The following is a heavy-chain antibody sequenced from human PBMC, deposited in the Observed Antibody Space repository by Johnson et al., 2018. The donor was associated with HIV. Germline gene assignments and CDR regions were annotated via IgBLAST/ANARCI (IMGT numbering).Heavy chain of an antibody. CDR1: GFTFSSYG. D-gene: IGHD3-10*01. J-gene: IGHJ3*02. CDR3: ARVRRRLVQEDITEDETFDI. Sequence: QVQVVESGGGVVQPGKSLRLSCAASGFTFSSYGMHWVRQAAGKGLEWVALIWYDGSNKYYADSVKGRFTISRDNSKNTLYLQMNSLRAEDTAVYNCARVRRRLVQEDITEDETFDIWGQGTMVTVSS. CDR2: IWYDGSNK. V-gene: IGHV3-33*01.